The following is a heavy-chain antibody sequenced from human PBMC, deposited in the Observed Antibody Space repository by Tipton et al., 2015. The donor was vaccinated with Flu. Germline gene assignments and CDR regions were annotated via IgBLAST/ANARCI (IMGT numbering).Heavy chain of an antibody. D-gene: IGHD3-9*01. CDR2: IYHIGSP. Sequence: TLSLTCTVSGYSISSGYYWGWIRQPPGKGLEWIGTIYHIGSPYYNPSLKSRLTISVGTSKNQFSLKLSSVTAADTADYYCARKMTKSRHDWNYIDYWGQGTLLTVSS. V-gene: IGHV4-38-2*02. J-gene: IGHJ4*02. CDR1: GYSISSGYY. CDR3: ARKMTKSRHDWNYIDY.